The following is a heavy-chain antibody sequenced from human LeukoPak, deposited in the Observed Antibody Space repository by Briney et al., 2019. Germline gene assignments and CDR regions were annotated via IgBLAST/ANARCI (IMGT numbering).Heavy chain of an antibody. Sequence: GGSLRLSCAASGFTFSNYWMHWVRQAPGKGLVWVSRINSAGSSTSYADSVKGRFTISRDNAKNTLYLQMNSLGAEDTAVYYCARDYSSSWYSGLNYWGQGTQVTVSS. D-gene: IGHD6-13*01. CDR1: GFTFSNYW. J-gene: IGHJ4*02. CDR3: ARDYSSSWYSGLNY. CDR2: INSAGSST. V-gene: IGHV3-74*01.